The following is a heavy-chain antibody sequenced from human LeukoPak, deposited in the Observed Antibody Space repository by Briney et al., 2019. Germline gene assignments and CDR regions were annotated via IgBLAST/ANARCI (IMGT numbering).Heavy chain of an antibody. J-gene: IGHJ4*02. V-gene: IGHV3-7*01. CDR2: IKPDGSEK. CDR1: GFTFSRYW. Sequence: GGSLRLSCAASGFTFSRYWMSWVRQAPGKGLEWVASIKPDGSEKYYVDSVKGRFTFSRDNAKNSLYLQMNSLRAEDTAVYYCARDAGGSVDSWGQGTLVTVSS. D-gene: IGHD1-26*01. CDR3: ARDAGGSVDS.